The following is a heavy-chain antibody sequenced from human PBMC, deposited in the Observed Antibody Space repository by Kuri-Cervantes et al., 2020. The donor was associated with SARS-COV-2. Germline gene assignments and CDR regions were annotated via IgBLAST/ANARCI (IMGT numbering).Heavy chain of an antibody. CDR1: GFTFSSYW. J-gene: IGHJ6*03. V-gene: IGHV3-7*01. CDR3: ARDQSDSSGWYAEEDYYYYMDV. Sequence: GESLKISCAASGFTFSSYWMSWVRQAPGKGLEWVANIKQDGSEKYYVDSVKGRFTISRDNAKNSLYLQMNSLRAEDTAVCYCARDQSDSSGWYAEEDYYYYMDVWGKGTTVTVSS. D-gene: IGHD6-19*01. CDR2: IKQDGSEK.